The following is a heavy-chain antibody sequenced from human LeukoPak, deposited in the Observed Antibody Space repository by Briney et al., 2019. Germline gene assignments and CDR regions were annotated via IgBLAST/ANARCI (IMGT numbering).Heavy chain of an antibody. CDR1: GYTFTTYY. CDR2: INPSGGST. V-gene: IGHV1-46*01. D-gene: IGHD4-23*01. Sequence: ASVKVSCKASGYTFTTYYMHWVRQAPGQGLEWMGIINPSGGSTTYAQRFQGRVTMTTDTSTSTAYMELRSLGSDDTAVYYCARESEDYGGNSGYYSYYYMDVWGKGTTVTVSS. CDR3: ARESEDYGGNSGYYSYYYMDV. J-gene: IGHJ6*03.